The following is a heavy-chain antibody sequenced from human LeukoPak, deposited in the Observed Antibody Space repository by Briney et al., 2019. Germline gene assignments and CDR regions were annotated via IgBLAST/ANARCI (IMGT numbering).Heavy chain of an antibody. Sequence: PGGSLRLSCAASGFTFSSYAMTWVRQAPGKGLEWVSAISGNGDDTYYADSVKGRFTISRDNSRTTLFLQMNGLRAEDTAVYYCARWLRRPIDYWGQGTLVTVSS. D-gene: IGHD5-12*01. CDR3: ARWLRRPIDY. V-gene: IGHV3-23*01. J-gene: IGHJ4*02. CDR2: ISGNGDDT. CDR1: GFTFSSYA.